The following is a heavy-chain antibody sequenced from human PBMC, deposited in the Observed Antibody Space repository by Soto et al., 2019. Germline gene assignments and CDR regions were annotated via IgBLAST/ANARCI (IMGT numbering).Heavy chain of an antibody. CDR3: ASSIAARPYWFDP. Sequence: ASVKVSCKASGGTFSSYAISWVRQAPGQGLEWMGGIIPIFGTANYAQKFQGRVTITADESTSTAYMELSSLRSEDTAVYYCASSIAARPYWFDPWGQGTLVTVSS. CDR2: IIPIFGTA. CDR1: GGTFSSYA. D-gene: IGHD6-6*01. J-gene: IGHJ5*02. V-gene: IGHV1-69*13.